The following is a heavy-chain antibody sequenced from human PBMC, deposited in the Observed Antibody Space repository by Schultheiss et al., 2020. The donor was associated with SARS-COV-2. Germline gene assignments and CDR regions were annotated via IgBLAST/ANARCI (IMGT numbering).Heavy chain of an antibody. V-gene: IGHV4-59*01. Sequence: SETLSLTCTVSGGSISRYYWSWLRQPPGKGLEWIGYIYYSGSTNYNPSLKSRVTISVDTSKNQFSLKLSSVTAADTAVYYCARADFDGIDYWGQGTLVTVSS. J-gene: IGHJ4*02. CDR2: IYYSGST. CDR1: GGSISRYY. CDR3: ARADFDGIDY.